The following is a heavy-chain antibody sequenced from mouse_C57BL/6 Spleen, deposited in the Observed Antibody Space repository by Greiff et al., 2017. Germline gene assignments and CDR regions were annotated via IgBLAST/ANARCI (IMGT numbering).Heavy chain of an antibody. CDR2: ISSGGDYI. Sequence: DVHLVESGEGLVKPGGSLKLSCAASGFTFSSYAMSWVRQTPEKRLEWVAYISSGGDYIYYADTVKGRFTISRDNARNTLYLQMSSLKSEDTAMYYCTRDYWYFDVWGTGTTVTVSS. V-gene: IGHV5-9-1*02. CDR1: GFTFSSYA. CDR3: TRDYWYFDV. J-gene: IGHJ1*03.